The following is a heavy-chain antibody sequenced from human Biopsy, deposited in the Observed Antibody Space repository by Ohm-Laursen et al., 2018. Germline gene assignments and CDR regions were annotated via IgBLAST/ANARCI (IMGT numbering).Heavy chain of an antibody. Sequence: TLSLTCTVSGDSISTSTTYYWAWLRQPPGKGLEWIGSIYNSETTFYNPSLKSRVAISVDTSTNQFSLKVPSGTAADTALYYCARHPTGFWFDPWGHGTLVTVSS. V-gene: IGHV4-39*01. CDR1: GDSISTSTTYY. CDR3: ARHPTGFWFDP. J-gene: IGHJ5*02. CDR2: IYNSETT.